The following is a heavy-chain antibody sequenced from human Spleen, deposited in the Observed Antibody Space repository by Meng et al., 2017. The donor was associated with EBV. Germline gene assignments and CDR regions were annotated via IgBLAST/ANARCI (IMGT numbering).Heavy chain of an antibody. CDR2: ISSSSNYI. CDR3: ASGMGSWYPFDQ. D-gene: IGHD6-13*01. CDR1: GFSFNTDS. J-gene: IGHJ4*02. Sequence: EGRLVESGGGLVNPGGSLRLSCAASGFSFNTDSMTWVRQAPGKGLEWVSSISSSSNYIYYADSVKGRFTISRDDAKNSLYLQMNSLRAEDTALYYCASGMGSWYPFDQWGQGTLVTVSS. V-gene: IGHV3-21*02.